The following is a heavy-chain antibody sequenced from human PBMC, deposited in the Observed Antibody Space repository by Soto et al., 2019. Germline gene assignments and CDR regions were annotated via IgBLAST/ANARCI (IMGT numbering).Heavy chain of an antibody. CDR2: INPNSGGT. Sequence: ASVKVSCKASGYTFTGYYMHWVRQAPGQGLEWMGWINPNSGGTNYVQKFQGWVTMTRDTSISTAYMELSSLRSDDTAVYYCARARGTNGVCYTGDCYYLGYWGQ. CDR3: ARARGTNGVCYTGDCYYLGY. J-gene: IGHJ4*01. V-gene: IGHV1-2*04. CDR1: GYTFTGYY. D-gene: IGHD2-8*01.